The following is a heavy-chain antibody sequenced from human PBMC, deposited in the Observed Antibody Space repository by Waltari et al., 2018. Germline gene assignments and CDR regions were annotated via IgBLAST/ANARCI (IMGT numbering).Heavy chain of an antibody. CDR3: ATSPYDYVWGSYRHLYYYYYMDV. J-gene: IGHJ6*03. CDR2: INPTSGGT. D-gene: IGHD3-16*02. Sequence: QVQLQQWGAGLLKPGASVKVSCKASGYTFTGYYMHWVRQAPGQGLEWMGWINPTSGGTNDAQKFQGRVTMTRDTSISTAYMELSRLRSDDTAVYYCATSPYDYVWGSYRHLYYYYYMDVWGKGTTVTISS. CDR1: GYTFTGYY. V-gene: IGHV1-2*02.